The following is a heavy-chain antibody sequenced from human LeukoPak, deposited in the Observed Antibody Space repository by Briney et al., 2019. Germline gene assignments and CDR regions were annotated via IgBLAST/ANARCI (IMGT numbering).Heavy chain of an antibody. CDR3: ARSTNYYYFYLDV. J-gene: IGHJ6*03. CDR2: IYYSGAT. V-gene: IGHV4-59*02. CDR1: GGSVNRYY. Sequence: PSETLSLTCSVSGGSVNRYYWSWIRQPPGKGLEWIGFIYYSGATNYSPSLESRVTISIDTTSNQFSLRLTSVTAADTAVYFCARSTNYYYFYLDVWGRGTTVTVS.